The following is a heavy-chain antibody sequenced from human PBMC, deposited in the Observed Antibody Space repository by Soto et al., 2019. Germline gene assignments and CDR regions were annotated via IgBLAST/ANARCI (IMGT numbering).Heavy chain of an antibody. CDR1: GFTFDDYA. CDR2: ISWDRTNI. D-gene: IGHD2-2*01. J-gene: IGHJ6*02. Sequence: GGSLRLSCAASGFTFDDYAMHWVRQRPGKGLEWVSGISWDRTNIVYAASVKCRFTISRDNAKNSLYLQMNSLSAEDAALYYCEKDQKIGTRHYYYGMDVWGQGTTVTVSS. V-gene: IGHV3-9*01. CDR3: EKDQKIGTRHYYYGMDV.